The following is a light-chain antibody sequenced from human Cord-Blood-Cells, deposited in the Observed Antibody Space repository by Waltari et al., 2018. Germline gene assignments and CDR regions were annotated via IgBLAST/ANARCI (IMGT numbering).Light chain of an antibody. V-gene: IGKV4-1*01. CDR1: QSGLYSSNNKNY. J-gene: IGKJ1*01. CDR3: QQYYSTPQT. Sequence: IVMTQSSDSLAVSLGERATINCNSSQSGLYSSNNKNYLAWYQQKPGQPPKLLIYWASTRESGVPDRFSGSGSGTDFTLTISSLQAEDVAVYYCQQYYSTPQTFGQGTKVEIK. CDR2: WAS.